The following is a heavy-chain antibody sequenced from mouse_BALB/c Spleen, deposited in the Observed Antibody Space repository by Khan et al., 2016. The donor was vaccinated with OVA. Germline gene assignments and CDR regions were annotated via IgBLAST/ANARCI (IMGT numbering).Heavy chain of an antibody. CDR1: GYSITSDYA. J-gene: IGHJ4*01. CDR2: ISYSGST. Sequence: EVQLQESGPGLVKPSQSLSLTCTVTGYSITSDYAWNWIRQFPENKLEWMGYISYSGSTSYNPSLKSRISITRDTSKNQFFLQLNSVTTEDTATYYCARRGDGYYGAMDYWGQGTSVTGSS. V-gene: IGHV3-2*02. D-gene: IGHD2-3*01. CDR3: ARRGDGYYGAMDY.